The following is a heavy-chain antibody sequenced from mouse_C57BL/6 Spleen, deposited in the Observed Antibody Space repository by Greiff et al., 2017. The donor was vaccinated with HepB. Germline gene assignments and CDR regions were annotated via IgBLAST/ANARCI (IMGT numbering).Heavy chain of an antibody. V-gene: IGHV1-64*01. CDR1: FYTFTIYL. Sequence: HLHHPFSYLLNPFSSFPFSFNSSFYTFTIYLIHFFNHMPVQGLEWIVIIHPNSGSTNYNEKFKSKATLTVDKSSSTAYMQLSSLTSEDSAVYYCARTEDWANFDYWGQGTTLTVSS. J-gene: IGHJ2*01. CDR2: IHPNSGST. D-gene: IGHD4-1*01. CDR3: ARTEDWANFDY.